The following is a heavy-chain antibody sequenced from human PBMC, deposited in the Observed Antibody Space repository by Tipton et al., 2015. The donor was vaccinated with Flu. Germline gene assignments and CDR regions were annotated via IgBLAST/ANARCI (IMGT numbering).Heavy chain of an antibody. CDR3: ARDRRTVAGSWNWFDP. CDR2: ISGYNGDT. J-gene: IGHJ5*02. V-gene: IGHV1-18*01. Sequence: QMQLVQSGAEVKKPGASVKVSCKASGYSFTSYGISWVRQAPGQGLEWMGWISGYNGDTKYAQKFQGRVTMTTDASTSTAYMELGSLRSDDTAVYFCARDRRTVAGSWNWFDPWGQGTLVTVSS. D-gene: IGHD6-19*01. CDR1: GYSFTSYG.